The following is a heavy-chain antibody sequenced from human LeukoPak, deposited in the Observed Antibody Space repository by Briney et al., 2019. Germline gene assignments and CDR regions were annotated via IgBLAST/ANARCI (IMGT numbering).Heavy chain of an antibody. CDR2: IYTSGST. J-gene: IGHJ4*02. CDR3: ARGDLYYCDSSGYYPPLDY. D-gene: IGHD3-22*01. CDR1: GGSISSCY. Sequence: SETLSLTCTVSGGSISSCYWSWIRQPAGKGLEWIGRIYTSGSTNYNPSLKSRVTMSVDTSKNQFSLKLSSVTAADTAVYYCARGDLYYCDSSGYYPPLDYWGQGTLVTVSS. V-gene: IGHV4-4*07.